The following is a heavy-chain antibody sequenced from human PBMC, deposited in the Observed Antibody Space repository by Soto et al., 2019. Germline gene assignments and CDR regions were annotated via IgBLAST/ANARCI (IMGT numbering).Heavy chain of an antibody. Sequence: PSETLSLTCSVSGGSITGYYWSWIRQPPGKGLEWFGYIYYSGSTNYNPSLKSRVTISVDTSRNTLFLQMNSLRAEDTAVYYCARDYYKYYDSSGYYRSPAYWGQGTLVTVSS. D-gene: IGHD3-22*01. CDR2: IYYSGST. CDR1: GGSITGYY. J-gene: IGHJ4*02. V-gene: IGHV4-59*01. CDR3: ARDYYKYYDSSGYYRSPAY.